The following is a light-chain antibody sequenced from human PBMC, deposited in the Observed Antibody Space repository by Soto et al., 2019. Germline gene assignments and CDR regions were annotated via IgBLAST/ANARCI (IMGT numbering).Light chain of an antibody. CDR1: SSNIGAGYD. CDR2: ANT. Sequence: QSVLTQSPPVSGAPGQRVTISCTGSSSNIGAGYDVHWYQQFPGTAPKLLIYANTNRPSGVPDRFSGSKSGTSASLAIPGLQPEDEADYYCQSYDSSLKNSVFGGGTKLTVL. J-gene: IGLJ3*02. V-gene: IGLV1-40*01. CDR3: QSYDSSLKNSV.